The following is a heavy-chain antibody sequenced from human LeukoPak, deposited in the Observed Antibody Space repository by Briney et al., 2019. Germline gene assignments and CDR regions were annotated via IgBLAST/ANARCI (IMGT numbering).Heavy chain of an antibody. J-gene: IGHJ4*02. Sequence: PGGSLRLSCAASGFTFSTYAMSWVRQAPGKGLEWVSAIGDTTYYADSVKGRFTISRDNSKNTLYLQMNNLRAEDAAIYYCAKAYAFGGANYFDYWGQGTLVTVSS. D-gene: IGHD3-10*01. CDR3: AKAYAFGGANYFDY. CDR2: IGDTT. CDR1: GFTFSTYA. V-gene: IGHV3-23*01.